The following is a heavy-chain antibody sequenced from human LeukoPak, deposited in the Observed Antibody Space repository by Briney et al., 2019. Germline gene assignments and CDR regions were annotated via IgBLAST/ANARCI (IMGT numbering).Heavy chain of an antibody. CDR3: ARDSGYCSSTSCPWWFDP. D-gene: IGHD2-2*01. Sequence: ASVKVSCKASGYTFTSYGISWVRQAPGQGLEWMGWISAYNGNTNYAQKLQGRVTMTTDTSTSTAYMELRSLRSDDTAVYYCARDSGYCSSTSCPWWFDPWGQGTLVTVSS. CDR2: ISAYNGNT. J-gene: IGHJ5*02. CDR1: GYTFTSYG. V-gene: IGHV1-18*01.